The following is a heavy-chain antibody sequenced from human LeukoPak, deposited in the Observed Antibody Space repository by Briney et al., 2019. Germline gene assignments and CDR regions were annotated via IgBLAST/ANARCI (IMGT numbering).Heavy chain of an antibody. CDR3: ASIDVEMATTLDY. CDR1: GGSISSGSYY. CDR2: IYYSGST. J-gene: IGHJ4*02. Sequence: SQTLSLTCTVSGGSISSGSYYWSWIRQPAGKGLEWIGSIYYSGSTYYNPSLKSRVTISVDTSKNQFSLKLSSVTAADTAVYYCASIDVEMATTLDYWGQGTLVTVSS. D-gene: IGHD5-24*01. V-gene: IGHV4-30-2*03.